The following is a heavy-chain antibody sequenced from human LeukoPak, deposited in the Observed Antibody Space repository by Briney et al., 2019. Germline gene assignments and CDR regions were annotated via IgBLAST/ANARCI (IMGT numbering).Heavy chain of an antibody. Sequence: ASVKVSCKASGYTFTGYYMHWVRQAPGQGLEWMGWINPNSGGTNYAQKFQGRVTMTRDTSISTAYMELSSLRSDDTAVYYCARAAGSGSSIGYWGQGTLVTVSS. CDR1: GYTFTGYY. D-gene: IGHD3-10*01. CDR3: ARAAGSGSSIGY. CDR2: INPNSGGT. J-gene: IGHJ4*02. V-gene: IGHV1-2*02.